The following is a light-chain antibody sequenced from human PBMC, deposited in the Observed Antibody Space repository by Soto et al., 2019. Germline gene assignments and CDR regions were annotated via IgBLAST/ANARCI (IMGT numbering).Light chain of an antibody. V-gene: IGLV2-14*03. CDR3: SSYTSSSTYV. CDR2: DVS. CDR1: SSDVGGYNY. Sequence: QSLLTQPASVSGSPGQSITISCTGTSSDVGGYNYVSWYQQQHPGKAPKLLIFDVSNRPSGVSNRFSGSKSANTASLTISGLQSEDEADYYCSSYTSSSTYVFGTGTKVTVL. J-gene: IGLJ1*01.